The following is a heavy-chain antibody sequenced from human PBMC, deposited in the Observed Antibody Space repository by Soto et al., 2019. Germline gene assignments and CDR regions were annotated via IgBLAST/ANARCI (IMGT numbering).Heavy chain of an antibody. V-gene: IGHV4-59*01. CDR1: GGSISSYY. Sequence: QVQLQESGPGLVKPSETLSLTCTVSGGSISSYYWSWIRQPPGKGLEWIGYIYYSGSTNYNPSLKSRVTISVDTSKNQFSLKLSSVTAADTAVYYCARKGGYYDSSGYSYYYYYGMDVWGQGTTVTVSS. CDR2: IYYSGST. CDR3: ARKGGYYDSSGYSYYYYYGMDV. J-gene: IGHJ6*02. D-gene: IGHD3-22*01.